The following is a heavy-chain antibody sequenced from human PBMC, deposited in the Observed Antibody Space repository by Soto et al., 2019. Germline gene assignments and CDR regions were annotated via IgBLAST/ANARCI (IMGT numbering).Heavy chain of an antibody. CDR2: VYYSRST. J-gene: IGHJ5*02. Sequence: PSETLSLTCTVSGGSISSGDYYWSWIRQPPGKGLEWIGYVYYSRSTYYYPSLKSRVTISVDTSKNQFSLKLSSVTAADTSVYYCARVNGRITICGVVILRFNWFDPWGQGTLVTVSS. CDR3: ARVNGRITICGVVILRFNWFDP. CDR1: GGSISSGDYY. D-gene: IGHD3-3*01. V-gene: IGHV4-30-4*01.